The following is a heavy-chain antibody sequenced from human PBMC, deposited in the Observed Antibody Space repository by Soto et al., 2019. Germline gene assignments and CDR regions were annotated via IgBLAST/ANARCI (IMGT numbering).Heavy chain of an antibody. CDR2: ISSSGSTI. CDR3: TTDSYITTITVRFDY. J-gene: IGHJ4*01. D-gene: IGHD3-22*01. Sequence: GGSLRLSCAASGFTFDDYTMHWVRQAPGKGLEWISYISSSGSTIYYADSVKGRFTISRDNAKKSLYLQMDSLTADDTAVYYCTTDSYITTITVRFDYWGHGTLVTVSS. V-gene: IGHV3-11*01. CDR1: GFTFDDYT.